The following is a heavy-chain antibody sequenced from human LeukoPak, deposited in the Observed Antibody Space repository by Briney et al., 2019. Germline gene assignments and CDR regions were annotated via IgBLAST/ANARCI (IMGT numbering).Heavy chain of an antibody. CDR2: ISYDGSNK. CDR3: ARGERLGGDY. V-gene: IGHV3-30*03. J-gene: IGHJ4*02. D-gene: IGHD3-16*01. CDR1: GFTFSTYG. Sequence: GGSLRLSCAASGFTFSTYGMHWVRQAPGKGLEWVAVISYDGSNKYYADSVKGRFTISRDNAKNSLYLQMNSLRAEDTAVYYCARGERLGGDYWGQGTLVTVSS.